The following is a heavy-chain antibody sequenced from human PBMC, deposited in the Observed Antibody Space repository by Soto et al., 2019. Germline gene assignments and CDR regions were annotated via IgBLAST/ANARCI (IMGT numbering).Heavy chain of an antibody. CDR3: AREPHPYYYDSSGYYGWVY. CDR1: GVTFSSYA. CDR2: IIPIFGTA. J-gene: IGHJ4*02. V-gene: IGHV1-69*13. Sequence: GASVRVSCKASGVTFSSYAISWVRQAPGQGLEWMGGIIPIFGTANYAQKFQGRVTITVDESTSTAYMELSSLRSEDTAVYYCAREPHPYYYDSSGYYGWVYWGQGTLVTVSS. D-gene: IGHD3-22*01.